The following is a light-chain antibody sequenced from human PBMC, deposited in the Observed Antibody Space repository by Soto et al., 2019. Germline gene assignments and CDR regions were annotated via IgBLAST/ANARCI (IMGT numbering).Light chain of an antibody. V-gene: IGKV3-20*01. CDR2: GES. Sequence: EIVLTQSPGTLSLSPGDSATLSCRASQSVSSSYLAWYQQKPGQAPRLLIYGESSRATGIPDRFSGSGSGTDLTLTISRLEPEDFAVYYCQXYGSSPWTCGQGTKVDIK. CDR1: QSVSSSY. CDR3: QXYGSSPWT. J-gene: IGKJ1*01.